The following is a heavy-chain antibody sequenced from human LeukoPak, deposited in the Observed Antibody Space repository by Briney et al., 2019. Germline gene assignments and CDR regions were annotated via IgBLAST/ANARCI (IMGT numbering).Heavy chain of an antibody. V-gene: IGHV3-43*02. CDR3: ARESGKFDY. Sequence: GGSLRLSCVASGLPIGDFAVHWVRQAPGQGLEWVSLISGNGVSTFFADSVKGRFSISRDNSKNSLFLEMSSLRTEDTAMYYCARESGKFDYWGQGTLVAVSS. CDR2: ISGNGVST. J-gene: IGHJ4*02. CDR1: GLPIGDFA.